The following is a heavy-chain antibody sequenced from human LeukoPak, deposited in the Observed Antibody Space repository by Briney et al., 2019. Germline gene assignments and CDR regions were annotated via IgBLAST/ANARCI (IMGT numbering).Heavy chain of an antibody. D-gene: IGHD3-10*01. J-gene: IGHJ4*02. Sequence: SETLSLTCTVSGGSINSYYWSWIRQPPGKGLEWIGYIYYSGSTNYNPSLKSRVTISVDTSKKQFSLKLSSVTAADTAVYYCASSRRYYYGSGSYSFDYWGQGTLVTVSS. CDR1: GGSINSYY. CDR2: IYYSGST. CDR3: ASSRRYYYGSGSYSFDY. V-gene: IGHV4-59*01.